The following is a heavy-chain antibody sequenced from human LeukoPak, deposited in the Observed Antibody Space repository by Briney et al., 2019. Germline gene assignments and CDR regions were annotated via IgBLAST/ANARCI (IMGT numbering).Heavy chain of an antibody. CDR3: ARGTLTAPRSAFDI. Sequence: GASVKVSCKASGYTFTDYYMHWVRQAPGQGLEWMGWINPDSGGTHYAQNFQGWVTMTRDTSISTAYMELSRLRSDDTAVYYCARGTLTAPRSAFDIWGQGTMVTVSS. J-gene: IGHJ3*02. V-gene: IGHV1-2*04. D-gene: IGHD1-14*01. CDR1: GYTFTDYY. CDR2: INPDSGGT.